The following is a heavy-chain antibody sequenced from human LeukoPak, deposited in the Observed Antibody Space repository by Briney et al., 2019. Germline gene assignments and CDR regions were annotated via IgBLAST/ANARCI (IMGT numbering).Heavy chain of an antibody. J-gene: IGHJ5*02. CDR1: GGSISSYF. V-gene: IGHV4-34*01. CDR3: ARVLGIAVVAGATEDNYFDP. D-gene: IGHD2-21*01. Sequence: PSETLSLTCGVSGGSISSYFWTWIRQSPAKGLEWIGEINESGETDYNPSLKSRAKISIDTSRGQFYLTLRSVTAADAAMYYCARVLGIAVVAGATEDNYFDPWGQGILVTVSP. CDR2: INESGET.